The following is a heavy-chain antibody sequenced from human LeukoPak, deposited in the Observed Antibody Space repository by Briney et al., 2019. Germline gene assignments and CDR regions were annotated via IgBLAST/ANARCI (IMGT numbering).Heavy chain of an antibody. CDR2: FLSGGST. J-gene: IGHJ6*02. CDR1: GLTVSSNY. D-gene: IGHD3/OR15-3a*01. CDR3: ARSGLTGRGNGLNV. V-gene: IGHV3-53*01. Sequence: GGSLRLSCAVSGLTVSSNYITWVRQAPGKGLEWVSVFLSGGSTHYADSVKARFSMSRDNSRNIVYLQLNSLGADDTAVYYCARSGLTGRGNGLNVWGQGTTVTVSS.